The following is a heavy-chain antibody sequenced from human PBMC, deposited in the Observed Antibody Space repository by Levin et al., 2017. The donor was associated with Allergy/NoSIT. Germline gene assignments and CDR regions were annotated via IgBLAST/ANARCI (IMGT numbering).Heavy chain of an antibody. CDR2: INPNSGGT. CDR1: GYTFTGYY. CDR3: ARDPSDAYGHFDY. D-gene: IGHD2-21*01. Sequence: ASVKVSCKASGYTFTGYYMHWVRQAPGQGLEWMGWINPNSGGTNYAQKFQGRVTMTRDTSISTAYMELSRLRSDDTAVYYCARDPSDAYGHFDYWGQGTLVTVSS. J-gene: IGHJ4*02. V-gene: IGHV1-2*02.